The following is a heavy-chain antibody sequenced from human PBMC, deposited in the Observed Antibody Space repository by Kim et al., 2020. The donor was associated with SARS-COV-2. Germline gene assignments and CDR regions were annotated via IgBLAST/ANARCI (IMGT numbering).Heavy chain of an antibody. CDR2: T. V-gene: IGHV1-46*01. J-gene: IGHJ4*02. CDR3: ARPASEALSH. Sequence: TSYAQKFQGRVTMTRDTSTSTVYMELSSLRSEDTAVYYCARPASEALSHWGQGTLVTVSS. D-gene: IGHD1-26*01.